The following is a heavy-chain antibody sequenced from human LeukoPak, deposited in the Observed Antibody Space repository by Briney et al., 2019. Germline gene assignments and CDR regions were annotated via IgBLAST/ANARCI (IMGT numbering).Heavy chain of an antibody. CDR2: INKDGGEK. Sequence: GGSLRLSCAASGFTFSSYWMSWVRQAPGKGLEWVANINKDGGEKYYVDSVKGRFTISRDNAKNSLYLQMNGLRADDTAVYYCVKDSPPRYSGSPPAYWGQGTLVIVSS. CDR1: GFTFSSYW. D-gene: IGHD1-26*01. CDR3: VKDSPPRYSGSPPAY. V-gene: IGHV3-7*03. J-gene: IGHJ4*02.